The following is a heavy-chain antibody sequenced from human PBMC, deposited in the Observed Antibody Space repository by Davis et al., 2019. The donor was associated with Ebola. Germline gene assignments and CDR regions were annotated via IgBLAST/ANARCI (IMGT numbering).Heavy chain of an antibody. Sequence: MPSETLSLTCTVSGGSISSGDYYWSWIRQPPGKGLEWIGYIYHSGSTYYNPSLKSRVTISVDTSKNQFSLKLSSVTAADTAVYYCARGSSGRTYYYYGMDVWGQGTTVTVSS. CDR2: IYHSGST. CDR3: ARGSSGRTYYYYGMDV. V-gene: IGHV4-30-2*01. J-gene: IGHJ6*02. D-gene: IGHD6-19*01. CDR1: GGSISSGDYY.